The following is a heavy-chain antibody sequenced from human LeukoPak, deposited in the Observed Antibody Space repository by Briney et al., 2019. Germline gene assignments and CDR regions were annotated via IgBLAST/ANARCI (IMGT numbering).Heavy chain of an antibody. CDR1: GFTFSNYW. Sequence: GALRLSCAASGFTFSNYWMNWVRQAPGQGLEWVANIKHDGSEKYYVDSVKGRFTISRDNAKNSPYLQMNSLRVEDTAVYYCARDYDFWSQGTLVTVSS. J-gene: IGHJ4*02. D-gene: IGHD3-3*01. V-gene: IGHV3-7*01. CDR3: ARDYDF. CDR2: IKHDGSEK.